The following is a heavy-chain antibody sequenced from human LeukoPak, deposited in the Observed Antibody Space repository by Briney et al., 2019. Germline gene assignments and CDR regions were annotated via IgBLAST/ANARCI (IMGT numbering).Heavy chain of an antibody. D-gene: IGHD6-19*01. CDR2: INTNTGNP. Sequence: GASVKVSCKASGYTFTSYYMHWVRQAPGQGLEWMGWINTNTGNPTYAQGFTGRFVFSLDTSVSTAYLQISSLKAEDTAVYYCARDAEVQWLKTFDYWGQGTLVTVSS. CDR1: GYTFTSYY. J-gene: IGHJ4*02. CDR3: ARDAEVQWLKTFDY. V-gene: IGHV7-4-1*02.